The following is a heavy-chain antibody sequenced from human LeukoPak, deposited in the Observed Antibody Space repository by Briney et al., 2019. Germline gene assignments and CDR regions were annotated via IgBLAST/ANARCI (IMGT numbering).Heavy chain of an antibody. V-gene: IGHV1-69*04. D-gene: IGHD2-15*01. J-gene: IGHJ3*02. CDR2: IIPILGIA. CDR1: GGTFSSYA. Sequence: SVKVSCKASGGTFSSYAISWVRQAPGQGLEWMGRIIPILGIANYAQKCQGRVTITADKSTSTAYMELSSLRSEDTAVYYCAREPVVVVAAVDAFDIWGQGTMVTVSS. CDR3: AREPVVVVAAVDAFDI.